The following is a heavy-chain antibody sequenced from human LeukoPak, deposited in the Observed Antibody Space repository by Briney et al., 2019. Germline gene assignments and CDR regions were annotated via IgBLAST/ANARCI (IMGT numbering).Heavy chain of an antibody. V-gene: IGHV3-30-3*01. CDR2: ISYDGSNK. CDR1: GFTFSSYA. Sequence: GGSLRLSCAASGFTFSSYAMHWVRQAPGKGLEWVAVISYDGSNKYYADSVKGRFTISRDNSKNTLYLQMSSLRAEDTAVYYCAREGVGWGQGTLVTVSS. J-gene: IGHJ4*02. CDR3: AREGVG. D-gene: IGHD2-2*01.